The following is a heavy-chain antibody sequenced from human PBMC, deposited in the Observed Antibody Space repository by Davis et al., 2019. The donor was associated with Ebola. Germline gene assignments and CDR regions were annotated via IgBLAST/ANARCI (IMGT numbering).Heavy chain of an antibody. CDR3: ARDRRWLQTIDY. V-gene: IGHV3-48*03. J-gene: IGHJ4*02. CDR1: GFTFDDYA. CDR2: ISSSGSTI. Sequence: GESLKISCAASGFTFDDYAMNWVRQAPGKGLEWVSYISSSGSTIYYADSVKGRFTISRDNAKNSLYLQMNSLRAEDTAVYYCARDRRWLQTIDYWGQGTLVTVSS. D-gene: IGHD5-24*01.